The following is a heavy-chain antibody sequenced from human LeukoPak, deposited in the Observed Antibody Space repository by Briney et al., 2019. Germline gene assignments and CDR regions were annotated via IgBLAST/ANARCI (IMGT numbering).Heavy chain of an antibody. D-gene: IGHD5-18*01. CDR1: GGTFSSYA. CDR2: IIPIFGTA. Sequence: SVKVSCKASGGTFSSYAISWVRQAPGQGLEWMGGIIPIFGTANYAQKFQGRVTITADESTSTAYMELSSLTSEDTAVYYCARGYSYGPRFDPWGQGTLVTVST. CDR3: ARGYSYGPRFDP. J-gene: IGHJ5*02. V-gene: IGHV1-69*01.